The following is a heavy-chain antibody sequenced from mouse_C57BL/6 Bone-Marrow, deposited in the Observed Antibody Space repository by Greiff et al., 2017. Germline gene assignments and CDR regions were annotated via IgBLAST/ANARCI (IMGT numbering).Heavy chain of an antibody. Sequence: QVQLKESGAELVKPGASVTMSCKASGYTFTTYPIAWMQQNHGKSLEWIGNFHPYNDDTKYNEKFKGKATLTVEKSSSTVYLELSRLTSDDTAVYYCARGRLLGFMDYWGQGTSVTVSS. CDR3: ARGRLLGFMDY. J-gene: IGHJ4*01. CDR2: FHPYNDDT. V-gene: IGHV1-47*01. CDR1: GYTFTTYP. D-gene: IGHD2-3*01.